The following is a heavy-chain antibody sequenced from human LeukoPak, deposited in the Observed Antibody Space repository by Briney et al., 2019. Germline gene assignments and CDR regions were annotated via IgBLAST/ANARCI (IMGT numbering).Heavy chain of an antibody. CDR2: IWYDGSNK. D-gene: IGHD5-12*01. J-gene: IGHJ4*02. CDR3: ARGYSRLSTVFDY. V-gene: IGHV3-33*08. Sequence: GGSLRLSSAASGFTFSSYGMHWVRQAPGKGLEWVAVIWYDGSNKYYADSVKGRFTISRDNSKNTLYLQMNSLRAEDTAVYYCARGYSRLSTVFDYWGQGTLVTVSS. CDR1: GFTFSSYG.